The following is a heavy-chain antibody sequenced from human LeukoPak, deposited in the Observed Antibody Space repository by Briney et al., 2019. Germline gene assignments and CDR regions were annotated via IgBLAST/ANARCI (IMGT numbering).Heavy chain of an antibody. CDR3: AKEVLVVIESYFDS. CDR1: GFTFSSYG. J-gene: IGHJ4*02. V-gene: IGHV3-33*06. CDR2: IWYDGSNK. D-gene: IGHD3-22*01. Sequence: GGSLRLSCAASGFTFSSYGMHWVRQAPGKGLEWVAVIWYDGSNKYYADSVKSRFTISRDNSKNTLYLQMNSLRAEDTAIYYCAKEVLVVIESYFDSWGQGTLVTVSS.